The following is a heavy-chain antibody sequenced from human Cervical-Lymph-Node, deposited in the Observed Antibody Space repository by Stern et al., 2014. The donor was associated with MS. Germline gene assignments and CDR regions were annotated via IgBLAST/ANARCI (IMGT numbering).Heavy chain of an antibody. CDR2: INGGNGKT. J-gene: IGHJ4*02. D-gene: IGHD3-22*01. Sequence: QMQLVQSGAEVKKPGASVKVSCKASGYTFSSYGMNWVRQAPGQRLGWMGWINGGNGKTKNSPKFQGRVPITRDTSANTAYMELTSLTSEDTAVYYCARGGYFDSSGYLSYWGQGTLVTVSS. V-gene: IGHV1-3*01. CDR1: GYTFSSYG. CDR3: ARGGYFDSSGYLSY.